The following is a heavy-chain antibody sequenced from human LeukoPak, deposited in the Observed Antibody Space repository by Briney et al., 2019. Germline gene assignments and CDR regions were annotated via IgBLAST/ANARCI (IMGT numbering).Heavy chain of an antibody. V-gene: IGHV3-21*01. J-gene: IGHJ5*02. D-gene: IGHD6-19*01. CDR2: ISSSSSYI. CDR3: ARVPIAVAAYNWFDP. CDR1: GFASSSYA. Sequence: GGSLRLSCECSGFASSSYAMSWVRQAPGKGLEWVSSISSSSSYIYYADSVKGRFTISRDNAKNSLYLQMNSLRAEDTAVYYCARVPIAVAAYNWFDPWGQGTLVTVSS.